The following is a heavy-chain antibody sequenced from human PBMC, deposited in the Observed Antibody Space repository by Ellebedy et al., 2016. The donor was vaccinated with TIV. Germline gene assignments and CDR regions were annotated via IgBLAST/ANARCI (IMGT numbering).Heavy chain of an antibody. CDR2: INPNSGGT. CDR3: ARDPCSSTSCPWSDP. Sequence: ASVKVSCKASGYTFTGYYMHWVRQAPGQGPEWMGWINPNSGGTNYAQKFQGRVTMTRDTSISTAYMELSRLRSDDTAVYYCARDPCSSTSCPWSDPWGQGTLVTVSS. CDR1: GYTFTGYY. J-gene: IGHJ5*02. D-gene: IGHD2-2*01. V-gene: IGHV1-2*02.